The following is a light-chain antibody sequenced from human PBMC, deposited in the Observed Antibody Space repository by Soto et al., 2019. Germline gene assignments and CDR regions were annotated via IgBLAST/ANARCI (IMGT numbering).Light chain of an antibody. J-gene: IGKJ4*01. Sequence: EIVLTQSPGNLSLSPGEGATLSCRASQSVSTSYFAWYQQKPGQAPRLLIYATSNRATDIPDRFSGSGSGTDFSLTISRLEPEDCAVYYCHQYGASPFTFGGGTKVEIK. V-gene: IGKV3-20*01. CDR2: ATS. CDR3: HQYGASPFT. CDR1: QSVSTSY.